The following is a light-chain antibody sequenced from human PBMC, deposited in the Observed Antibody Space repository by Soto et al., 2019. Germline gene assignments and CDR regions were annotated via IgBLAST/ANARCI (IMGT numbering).Light chain of an antibody. J-gene: IGKJ2*01. V-gene: IGKV4-1*01. CDR1: QSILYSYNNRNY. Sequence: DIVMNQSPDSLTMSLGERATINCKSSQSILYSYNNRNYLAWYQQKPGQSPKLLLYWASARESGVPDRFSGSGSGTDFTLTINSLQAEDVAVYYCQQYLTTHHTFGQGTKLEI. CDR2: WAS. CDR3: QQYLTTHHT.